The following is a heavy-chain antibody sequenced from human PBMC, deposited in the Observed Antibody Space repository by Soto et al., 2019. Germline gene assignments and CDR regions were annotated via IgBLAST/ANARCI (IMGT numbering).Heavy chain of an antibody. Sequence: ASVKVSCKASGYTFTSYYMHWVRQAPGQGLEWMGIINPSGGSTSYAQKFQGRVTMTRDTSTSTVYMDLSSLRSEDTAVYYCARESGDIVVVVAATQAHFDYWGQGTLVTVSS. CDR3: ARESGDIVVVVAATQAHFDY. CDR2: INPSGGST. D-gene: IGHD2-15*01. V-gene: IGHV1-46*01. J-gene: IGHJ4*02. CDR1: GYTFTSYY.